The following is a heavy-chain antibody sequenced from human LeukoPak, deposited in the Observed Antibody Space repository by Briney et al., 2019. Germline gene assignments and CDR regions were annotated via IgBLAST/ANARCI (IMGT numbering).Heavy chain of an antibody. Sequence: SETLSLTCTVSGGSISGSGYYWGWIRQPPGKGLEWIGTIYCSGSTYYNPSLKSRVTISVDTSKNQFSLKLSSVTAADTAVYYCARFRTLTTHFDYWGQGTLVTVSS. J-gene: IGHJ4*02. CDR3: ARFRTLTTHFDY. CDR2: IYCSGST. V-gene: IGHV4-39*01. D-gene: IGHD4-11*01. CDR1: GGSISGSGYY.